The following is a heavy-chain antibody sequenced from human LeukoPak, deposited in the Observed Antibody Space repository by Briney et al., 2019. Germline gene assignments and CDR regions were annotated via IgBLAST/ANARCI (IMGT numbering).Heavy chain of an antibody. J-gene: IGHJ4*02. D-gene: IGHD6-6*01. Sequence: SETLSLTCTVSGGSISSYYWSWIRQPPGKGLEWIGYIYYSGSTNYNPSLKSRVTISVDTSKNQFSLKLSSVTAADAAVYYCARVDPDSSSTLEVFDYWGQGTLVTVSS. CDR2: IYYSGST. V-gene: IGHV4-59*01. CDR3: ARVDPDSSSTLEVFDY. CDR1: GGSISSYY.